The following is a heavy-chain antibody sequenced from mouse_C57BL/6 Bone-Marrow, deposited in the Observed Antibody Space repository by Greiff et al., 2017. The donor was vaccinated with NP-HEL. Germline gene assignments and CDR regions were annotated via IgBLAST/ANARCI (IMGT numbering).Heavy chain of an antibody. J-gene: IGHJ1*03. CDR2: ISRGGSYT. V-gene: IGHV5-6*01. Sequence: EVMLVESGGDLVKPGGSLKLSCAASGFTFSSYGMSWVRQTPDKRLEWVATISRGGSYTYYPDSVKGRFTMSRDNAKNTLYLQMSSLKSEDTAVYYCARHCGSRPRSFDVWGTGTTVTVSS. D-gene: IGHD1-1*01. CDR3: ARHCGSRPRSFDV. CDR1: GFTFSSYG.